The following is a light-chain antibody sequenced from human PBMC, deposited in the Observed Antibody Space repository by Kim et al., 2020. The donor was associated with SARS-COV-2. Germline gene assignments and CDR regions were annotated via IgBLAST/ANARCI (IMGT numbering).Light chain of an antibody. CDR2: SND. CDR1: SSNIGSNL. Sequence: LWVTSSCSGSSSNIGSNLVNWYQQLPGTAPKLLIYSNDYRPSGVPDRFSGSKSGTSASLAISGLQSEDEADYYCAAWDDSLNGSVFGGGTQLTVL. CDR3: AAWDDSLNGSV. V-gene: IGLV1-44*01. J-gene: IGLJ3*02.